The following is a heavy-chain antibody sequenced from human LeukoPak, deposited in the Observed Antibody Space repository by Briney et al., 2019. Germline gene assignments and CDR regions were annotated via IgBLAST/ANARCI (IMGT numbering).Heavy chain of an antibody. D-gene: IGHD3-3*01. CDR2: IYYSGST. V-gene: IGHV4-61*10. J-gene: IGHJ3*02. Sequence: PSQTLSLTCTVSGGSINSGSYYWSWIRQPAGKGLEWIGYIYYSGSTNYNPSLKSRVTISVDTSKNQFSLKLSSVTAADTAVYYCARGGVAFDIWGQGTMVAVSS. CDR1: GGSINSGSYY. CDR3: ARGGVAFDI.